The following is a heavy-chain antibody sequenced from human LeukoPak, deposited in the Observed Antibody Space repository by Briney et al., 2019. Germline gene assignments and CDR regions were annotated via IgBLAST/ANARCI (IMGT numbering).Heavy chain of an antibody. D-gene: IGHD6-13*01. V-gene: IGHV4-4*09. J-gene: IGHJ4*02. CDR1: GVPIRGDY. Sequence: KPSETLSLTCSVSGVPIRGDYWGWVRQPPGKGLEWVGHIYSSGSTNYNPSLKSRVTISVDTSRNHFSLVLTSVTAADTAVYYCARVVIAAAAHYFDYWGQGSLVTVSS. CDR3: ARVVIAAAAHYFDY. CDR2: IYSSGST.